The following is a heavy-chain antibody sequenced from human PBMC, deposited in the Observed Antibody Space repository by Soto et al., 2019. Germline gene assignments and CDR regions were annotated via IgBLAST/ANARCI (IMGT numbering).Heavy chain of an antibody. CDR2: INSDGSST. J-gene: IGHJ2*01. CDR1: GFTYSNYR. CDR3: ARVWPVANYWYCDL. Sequence: EVQLVESGGGLVQPGGSLRLSCAASGFTYSNYRMHWVRQAPGKGLEWVSRINSDGSSTVYADSVKGRFTISRDNAKKMLYLQLSSLRAEDTAVFYCARVWPVANYWYCDLWGRGTLVIVSS. D-gene: IGHD2-21*01. V-gene: IGHV3-74*01.